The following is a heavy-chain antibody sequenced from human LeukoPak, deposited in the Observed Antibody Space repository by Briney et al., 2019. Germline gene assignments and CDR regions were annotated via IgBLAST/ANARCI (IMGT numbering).Heavy chain of an antibody. D-gene: IGHD6-19*01. CDR1: GGSISRISYY. Sequence: SETLSLTCTVSGGSISRISYYWGWIRQPPGEGLEWIGSIYYNGNTYYNPSLKSRVTISVDTSKNQFSLNLNSVTAADTAVYYCARRPSSGWYVDYWGQGTLVTVSS. CDR3: ARRPSSGWYVDY. J-gene: IGHJ4*02. CDR2: IYYNGNT. V-gene: IGHV4-39*01.